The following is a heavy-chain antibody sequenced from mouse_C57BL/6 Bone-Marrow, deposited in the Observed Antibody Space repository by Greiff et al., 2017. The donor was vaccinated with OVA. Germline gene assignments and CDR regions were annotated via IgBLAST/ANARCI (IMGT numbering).Heavy chain of an antibody. CDR1: GYTFTSYW. V-gene: IGHV1-53*01. Sequence: QVQLKQPGTELVKPGASVKLSCKASGYTFTSYWMHWVKQRPGQGLEWIGNINPSNGGTNYNEKFKSKATLTVDKSSSTAYMELNSLTSEDSAVYYCARSIIGLRNWYFDVWGTGTTVTVSS. CDR2: INPSNGGT. CDR3: ARSIIGLRNWYFDV. D-gene: IGHD2-4*01. J-gene: IGHJ1*03.